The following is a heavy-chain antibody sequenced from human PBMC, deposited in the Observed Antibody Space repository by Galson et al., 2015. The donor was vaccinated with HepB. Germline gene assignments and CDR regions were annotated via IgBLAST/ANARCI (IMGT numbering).Heavy chain of an antibody. CDR3: ARDFDVRCSSTSCYDRDYYGMDV. V-gene: IGHV3-30-3*01. D-gene: IGHD2-2*01. CDR2: ISYDGSNK. CDR1: GFTFSSYA. J-gene: IGHJ6*02. Sequence: SLRLSCAASGFTFSSYAMHWVRQAPGKGLEWVAVISYDGSNKYYADSVKGRFTISRDNSKNTLYLQMNSLRAEDTAVYYCARDFDVRCSSTSCYDRDYYGMDVWGQGTTVTVSS.